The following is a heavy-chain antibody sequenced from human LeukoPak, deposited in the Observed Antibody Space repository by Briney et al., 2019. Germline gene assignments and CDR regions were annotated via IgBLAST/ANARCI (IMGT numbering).Heavy chain of an antibody. CDR1: GFTFSSYG. CDR2: IRYDGSNK. CDR3: AKGDFYGSGRDYYYYMDV. J-gene: IGHJ6*03. D-gene: IGHD3-10*01. V-gene: IGHV3-30*02. Sequence: GGSLRLSCAASGFTFSSYGMHWVRQAPGKGLEWVAFIRYDGSNKYYADSVKGRFTISRDNSKNTLYLQMNSLRAEDTAVYNCAKGDFYGSGRDYYYYMDVWGKGTTVTISS.